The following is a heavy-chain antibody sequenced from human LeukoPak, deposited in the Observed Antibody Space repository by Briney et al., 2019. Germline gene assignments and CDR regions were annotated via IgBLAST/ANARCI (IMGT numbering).Heavy chain of an antibody. CDR3: ASGGYYGSGAFHN. CDR1: GGSINSYY. CDR2: ISYSGST. J-gene: IGHJ3*02. V-gene: IGHV4-59*01. D-gene: IGHD3-10*01. Sequence: PETLSLTCTVSGGSINSYYWSWIRQPPGKGLEWIGYISYSGSTNYSPSLKSRVTISEDTSKNQFYLKLSSVTAADTAVYYCASGGYYGSGAFHNWGQGTMVTVSS.